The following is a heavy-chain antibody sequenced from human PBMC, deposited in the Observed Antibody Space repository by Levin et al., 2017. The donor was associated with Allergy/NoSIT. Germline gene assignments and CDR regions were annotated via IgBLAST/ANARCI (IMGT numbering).Heavy chain of an antibody. Sequence: GGSLRLSCAASGFTFSSYAVSWVRLAPGKGLEWVSVISGSGGSTFYADSVKGRFTISRDNSKSTLYLQMDSLRAEDTALYYCAKVRSGSYWTEAMDVWGQGTTVTVSS. CDR3: AKVRSGSYWTEAMDV. D-gene: IGHD1-26*01. V-gene: IGHV3-23*01. J-gene: IGHJ6*02. CDR1: GFTFSSYA. CDR2: ISGSGGST.